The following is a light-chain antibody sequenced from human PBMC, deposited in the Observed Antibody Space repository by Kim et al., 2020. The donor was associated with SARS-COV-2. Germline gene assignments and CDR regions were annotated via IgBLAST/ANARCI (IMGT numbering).Light chain of an antibody. Sequence: SYELTQPPSVSVSPGQTVSITCSGDRLGNKYVCGYQQKPGQSPVVVIYQDKQRPSGIPERFSGSNSGNTATLTISGTQAMDEADYYCQAWDSTTTVFGGG. CDR1: RLGNKY. CDR3: QAWDSTTTV. CDR2: QDK. V-gene: IGLV3-1*01. J-gene: IGLJ2*01.